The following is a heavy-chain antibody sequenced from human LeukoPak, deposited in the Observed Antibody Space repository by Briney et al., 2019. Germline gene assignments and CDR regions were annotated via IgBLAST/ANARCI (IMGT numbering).Heavy chain of an antibody. D-gene: IGHD3-22*01. CDR1: GFTFSSYS. Sequence: GGSLRLSCAASGFTFSSYSINWVRQAPGKGLEWVSSISSSSRYIYYADSVKGRFTISRDNAKNSLYLQMNSLRAEDTAVYYCARANYYDISGYDYWGQGTLVTVSS. J-gene: IGHJ4*02. V-gene: IGHV3-21*01. CDR2: ISSSSRYI. CDR3: ARANYYDISGYDY.